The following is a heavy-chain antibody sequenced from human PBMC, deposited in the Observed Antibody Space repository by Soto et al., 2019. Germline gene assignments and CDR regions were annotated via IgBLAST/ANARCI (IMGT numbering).Heavy chain of an antibody. J-gene: IGHJ5*02. V-gene: IGHV4-4*02. CDR2: VYHSGST. CDR1: GGSISTSSW. D-gene: IGHD3-3*02. CDR3: ARTKIAFYNWFDP. Sequence: SETLSLTCAVSGGSISTSSWWSWVRQPPGKGLEWIGEVYHSGSTNYNPSFKSRVAMSVDKSKNQFSLKLNSVTAADTALYYCARTKIAFYNWFDPWGQGTLVT.